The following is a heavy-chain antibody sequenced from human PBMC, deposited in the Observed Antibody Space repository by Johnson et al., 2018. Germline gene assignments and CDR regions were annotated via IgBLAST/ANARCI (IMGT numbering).Heavy chain of an antibody. CDR3: ARRIAAAGTIHYYCMDV. J-gene: IGHJ6*02. CDR2: ISYDGSNK. Sequence: VQLVESGGGVVQPGRSLRLSCAASGFTFSSYAMHWVRQAPGKGLEWVAVISYDGSNKYYADSVKGRFTISRDNSKNTLYLQMNSLRAEDTAVYYCARRIAAAGTIHYYCMDVWGQGTTVTVSS. D-gene: IGHD6-13*01. CDR1: GFTFSSYA. V-gene: IGHV3-30-3*01.